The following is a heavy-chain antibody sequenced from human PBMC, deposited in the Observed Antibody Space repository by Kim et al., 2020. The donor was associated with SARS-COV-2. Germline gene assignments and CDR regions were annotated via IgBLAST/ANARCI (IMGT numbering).Heavy chain of an antibody. CDR3: ARGVRYSSGWWSDY. D-gene: IGHD6-19*01. V-gene: IGHV3-7*01. J-gene: IGHJ4*02. Sequence: VASGKGRLPISRDNAKNSLYRQMNGLRAEDTAVYYCARGVRYSSGWWSDYWGQGTLVTVSS.